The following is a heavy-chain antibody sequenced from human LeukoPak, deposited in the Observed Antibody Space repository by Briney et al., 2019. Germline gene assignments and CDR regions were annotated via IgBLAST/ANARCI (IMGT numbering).Heavy chain of an antibody. D-gene: IGHD2-2*01. CDR2: ITSSSTYI. V-gene: IGHV3-21*01. CDR1: GFTFSSYS. Sequence: PGGSLRLSCAASGFTFSSYSMNWVRQAPGKGLEWVSSITSSSTYIYYADSVKGRFTISRDNAQNSLYLQMNSLRADDTAVYYCARGPGLYCSSTSCYDDYYYYYYMDVWGKGTTVTVSS. J-gene: IGHJ6*03. CDR3: ARGPGLYCSSTSCYDDYYYYYYMDV.